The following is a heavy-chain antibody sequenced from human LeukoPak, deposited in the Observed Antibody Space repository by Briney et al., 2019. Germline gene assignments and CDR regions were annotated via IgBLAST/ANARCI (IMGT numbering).Heavy chain of an antibody. Sequence: PSETLSLTCTVSGGSISSGDYYWSWIRQPPGKGLEWIGYIYNNGRTYYNPSLKSRVTISVDTSKNLFSLKVSSVTAADAVVYYCARGRSSSWSSFDYWGQGTLVTVSS. CDR2: IYNNGRT. D-gene: IGHD6-13*01. CDR3: ARGRSSSWSSFDY. CDR1: GGSISSGDYY. V-gene: IGHV4-30-4*01. J-gene: IGHJ4*02.